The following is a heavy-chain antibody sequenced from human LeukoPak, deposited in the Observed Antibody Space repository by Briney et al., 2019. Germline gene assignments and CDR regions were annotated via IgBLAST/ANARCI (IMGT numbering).Heavy chain of an antibody. CDR3: ARDTPVVPTGYFDY. D-gene: IGHD2-2*01. CDR1: GFTFSDYY. CDR2: ISSSSSYI. J-gene: IGHJ4*02. Sequence: GGSLRLSCAASGFTFSDYYMSWIRQAPGKGLEWVSSISSSSSYIHYADSVKGRFTISRDNAKNSLYLQMNSLRAEDTAVYYCARDTPVVPTGYFDYWGQGTLVTVSS. V-gene: IGHV3-11*06.